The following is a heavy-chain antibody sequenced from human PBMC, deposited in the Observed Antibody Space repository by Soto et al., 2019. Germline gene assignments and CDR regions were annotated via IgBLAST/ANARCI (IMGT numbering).Heavy chain of an antibody. D-gene: IGHD2-15*01. Sequence: QVQLVQSGAEVKKPGSSVRVSCKASGGTFSKYKITWVRQAPGQGLEWMGGIIPVFGTANYAQKFQGRVTITADESTSTAYREVSSLRSDDTAVYYCARDCSGGGCISDHHFYYGMDVWGQGTTVTVSS. CDR1: GGTFSKYK. V-gene: IGHV1-69*12. CDR3: ARDCSGGGCISDHHFYYGMDV. J-gene: IGHJ6*02. CDR2: IIPVFGTA.